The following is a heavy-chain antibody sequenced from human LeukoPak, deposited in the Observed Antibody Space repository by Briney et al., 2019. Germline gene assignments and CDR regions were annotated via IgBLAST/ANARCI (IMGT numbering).Heavy chain of an antibody. V-gene: IGHV3-11*04. D-gene: IGHD5-18*01. J-gene: IGHJ6*03. Sequence: PGGSLRLSCAASGFTFSDYYMSWIRQAPGKGLEWVSYISSSGSTIYYADSVKGRFTISRDNAKNSLYLQMNSLRAEDTAVYYCARANVETAMVTGLYYYYYYMDVWGKGTTVTVSS. CDR3: ARANVETAMVTGLYYYYYYMDV. CDR1: GFTFSDYY. CDR2: ISSSGSTI.